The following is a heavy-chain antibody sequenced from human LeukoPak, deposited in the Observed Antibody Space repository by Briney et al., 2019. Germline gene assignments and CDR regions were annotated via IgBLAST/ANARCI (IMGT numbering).Heavy chain of an antibody. CDR3: ARQVALTSYYFDY. CDR2: TSAYNGNT. CDR1: AYTFTSYG. D-gene: IGHD5-12*01. J-gene: IGHJ4*02. V-gene: IGHV1-18*01. Sequence: ASVKVSCKASAYTFTSYGISWVRQAPGQGIEWMGWTSAYNGNTNYAQKLQGRVTMTTDTSTSTAYMELRSLRSDDTAVYYCARQVALTSYYFDYWGQGTLVTVSS.